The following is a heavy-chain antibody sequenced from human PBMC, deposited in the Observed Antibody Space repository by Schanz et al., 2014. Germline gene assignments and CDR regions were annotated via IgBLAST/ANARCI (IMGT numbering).Heavy chain of an antibody. V-gene: IGHV3-74*01. CDR1: GFTFSSYW. CDR3: ARPLGPNYYYYGLDV. Sequence: SGGGFVQPGGSLRLSCAASGFTFSSYWMHWVRQAPGKGLVWVSRINSDGSTTIYADSVKGRFTISRDNAKNTLYLQMNSLRAEDTAVYYCARPLGPNYYYYGLDVWGQGTTVTVSS. J-gene: IGHJ6*02. CDR2: INSDGSTT.